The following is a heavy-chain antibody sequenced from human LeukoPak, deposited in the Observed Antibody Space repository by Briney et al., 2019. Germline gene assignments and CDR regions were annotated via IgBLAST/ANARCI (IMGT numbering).Heavy chain of an antibody. Sequence: GGSLRLSCAATGFTFSSYAMSWVRQAPGKGLEWVSAISGSGGSTYYADSVKGRFTISRDNSKNTLYLQMNSLRAEDMAVYYCAKGSLGYCSGGSCPYYYYYGMDVWGQGTTVTVSS. J-gene: IGHJ6*02. CDR2: ISGSGGST. V-gene: IGHV3-23*01. D-gene: IGHD2-15*01. CDR3: AKGSLGYCSGGSCPYYYYYGMDV. CDR1: GFTFSSYA.